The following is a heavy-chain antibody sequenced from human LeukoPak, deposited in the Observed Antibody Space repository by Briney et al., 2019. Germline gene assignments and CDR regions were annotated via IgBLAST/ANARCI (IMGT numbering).Heavy chain of an antibody. CDR2: INPSGGST. D-gene: IGHD3-10*01. CDR3: ARCRSGYYGSGSKRFDY. J-gene: IGHJ4*02. CDR1: GYTFTSYY. Sequence: ASVKVSCKASGYTFTSYYMHWVRQAPGQGLEWMGIINPSGGSTSYAQKFQGRVTITRNTSISAAYMELSSLRSEDTAVYYCARCRSGYYGSGSKRFDYWGQGTLVTVSS. V-gene: IGHV1-46*01.